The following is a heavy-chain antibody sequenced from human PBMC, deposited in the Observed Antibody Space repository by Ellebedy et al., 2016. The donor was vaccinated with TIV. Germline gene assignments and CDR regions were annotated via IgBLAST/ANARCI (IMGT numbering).Heavy chain of an antibody. CDR1: GGTFSSYA. J-gene: IGHJ4*02. Sequence: ASVKVSCKASGGTFSSYAISWVRQAPGQGLEWMGGIIPIFGTANYAQKFQGRVTITADESTSTAYMELSSLRSEETAVYYCARGAPRGIGWYSSSWYGIDYWGQGTLVTVSS. CDR2: IIPIFGTA. V-gene: IGHV1-69*13. CDR3: ARGAPRGIGWYSSSWYGIDY. D-gene: IGHD6-13*01.